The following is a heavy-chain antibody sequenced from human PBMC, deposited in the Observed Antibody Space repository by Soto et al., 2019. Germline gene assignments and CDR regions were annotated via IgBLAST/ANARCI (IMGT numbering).Heavy chain of an antibody. CDR2: MYYTGST. D-gene: IGHD3-22*01. Sequence: SETLSLTCTVSGGSMSNYYWSWIRQPPGKGLEWIGYMYYTGSTNYNPSLKSRVTISVDTSENQFSLKLSSVTAADTAVYYCARVSDYYDGSGYYYEYYLDYWGQGALVTVSP. CDR3: ARVSDYYDGSGYYYEYYLDY. CDR1: GGSMSNYY. J-gene: IGHJ4*02. V-gene: IGHV4-59*01.